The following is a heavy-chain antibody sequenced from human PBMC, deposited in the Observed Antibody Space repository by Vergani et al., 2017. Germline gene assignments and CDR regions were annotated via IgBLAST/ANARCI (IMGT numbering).Heavy chain of an antibody. V-gene: IGHV1-2*02. CDR1: GYTFTGYY. CDR2: INPNSGGT. J-gene: IGHJ6*03. Sequence: QVQLVQSGAEVKKPGASVKVSCKASGYTFTGYYMHWVRQAPGQGLEWMGWINPNSGGTNYAQKFQGRVTMTRDTSISTAYMELSRLRSDDTAVYYCARVRQLERRGDYYYMDVWGKGTTVTVSS. CDR3: ARVRQLERRGDYYYMDV. D-gene: IGHD1-1*01.